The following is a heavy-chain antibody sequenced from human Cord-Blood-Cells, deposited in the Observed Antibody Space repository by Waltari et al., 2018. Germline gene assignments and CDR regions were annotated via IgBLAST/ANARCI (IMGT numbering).Heavy chain of an antibody. D-gene: IGHD1-26*01. CDR1: GCIFSSDS. Sequence: EVQLVESGGGLVKPGGSLILSCAAPGCIFSSDSTNWVRQAPGKGSGWVPSISSTSENYYADSGECRFTIPRDNAKNPLYLQMNSLRAEDTAVYYCARGRRSGSYWYFDLWGRGTLVTVSS. CDR3: ARGRRSGSYWYFDL. V-gene: IGHV3-21*01. CDR2: ISSTSEN. J-gene: IGHJ2*01.